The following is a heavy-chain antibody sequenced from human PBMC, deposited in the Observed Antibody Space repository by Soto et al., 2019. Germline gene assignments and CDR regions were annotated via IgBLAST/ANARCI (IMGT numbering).Heavy chain of an antibody. D-gene: IGHD3-10*01. CDR2: IKQDGSEQ. V-gene: IGHV3-7*01. CDR1: GFTFSSYW. CDR3: ATGFGAFHS. J-gene: IGHJ4*02. Sequence: EVQLVESGGGLVQPGGSLRLSCAASGFTFSSYWMTWVRQAPGKGLEWVANIKQDGSEQYYVDSVKGRFTISRDNAKNSLWLQMNNLRADDTAVYYCATGFGAFHSWGQGTLVTVS.